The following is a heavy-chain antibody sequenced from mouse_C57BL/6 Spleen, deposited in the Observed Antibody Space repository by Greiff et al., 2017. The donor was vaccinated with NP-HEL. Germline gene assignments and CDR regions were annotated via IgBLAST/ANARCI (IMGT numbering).Heavy chain of an antibody. CDR3: ARRAHYGSTWYFDV. CDR2: ISGGGGNT. CDR1: GFTFSSYT. V-gene: IGHV5-9*01. D-gene: IGHD1-1*01. J-gene: IGHJ1*03. Sequence: EVHLVESGGGLVKPGGSLKLSCAASGFTFSSYTMSWVRQTPEKRLEWVATISGGGGNTYYPDSVKGRFTISRDNAKNTLYLQMSSLRSEDTALYYCARRAHYGSTWYFDVWGTGTTVTVSS.